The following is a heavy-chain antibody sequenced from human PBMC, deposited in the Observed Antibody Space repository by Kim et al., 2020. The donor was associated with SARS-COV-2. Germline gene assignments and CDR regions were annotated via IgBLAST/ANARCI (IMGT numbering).Heavy chain of an antibody. J-gene: IGHJ6*02. Sequence: GGSLRLSCAASGFTFSSYGMHWVRQAPGKGLEWVAVISYDGSNKYYADSVKGRFTISRDNSKNTLYLQMNSLRAEDTAVYYCAKDREWIQLETKNYYYGMDVWGQGTTVTVSS. V-gene: IGHV3-30*18. D-gene: IGHD5-18*01. CDR1: GFTFSSYG. CDR3: AKDREWIQLETKNYYYGMDV. CDR2: ISYDGSNK.